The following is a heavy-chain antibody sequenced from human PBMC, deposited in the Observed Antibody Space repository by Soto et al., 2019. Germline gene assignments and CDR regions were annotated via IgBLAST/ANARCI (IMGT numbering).Heavy chain of an antibody. V-gene: IGHV4-34*01. CDR1: GGSFSGYY. D-gene: IGHD3-3*01. CDR2: INHSGST. CDR3: AAGDLRTNYYYGMDV. J-gene: IGHJ6*02. Sequence: KTSETLSLTCAVYGGSFSGYYWSWIRQPPGKGLEWIGEINHSGSTNYNPSLKSRVTISVDTSKNQFSLKLSSVTAADTAVYYCAAGDLRTNYYYGMDVWGQGTTVTVSS.